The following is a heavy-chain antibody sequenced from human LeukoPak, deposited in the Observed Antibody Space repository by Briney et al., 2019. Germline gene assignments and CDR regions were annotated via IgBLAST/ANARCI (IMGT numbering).Heavy chain of an antibody. D-gene: IGHD1-7*01. Sequence: SETLSLTCAVHGGSFSGYYWSWIRQPPGKGLEWIGEINHSGSTNYNPSLKSRVTISVDTSKNQFSLKLSSVTAADTAVYYCARAGTNNYYYYYYMDVWGKGTTVTVSS. CDR1: GGSFSGYY. CDR2: INHSGST. J-gene: IGHJ6*03. CDR3: ARAGTNNYYYYYYMDV. V-gene: IGHV4-34*01.